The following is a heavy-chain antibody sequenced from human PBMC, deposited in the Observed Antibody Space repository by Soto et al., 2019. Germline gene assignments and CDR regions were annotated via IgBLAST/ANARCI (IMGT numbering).Heavy chain of an antibody. CDR3: ARESEDLTSNFDY. J-gene: IGHJ4*02. Sequence: GGSLRLSCAASGFTFARYSMNWVRQAPGKGLEWVSSISSTTNYIYYADSMKGRFTVSRDNAKNSVYLEMNSLSAEDTALYYCARESEDLTSNFDYWGQGTLVTVSS. CDR1: GFTFARYS. V-gene: IGHV3-21*01. CDR2: ISSTTNYI.